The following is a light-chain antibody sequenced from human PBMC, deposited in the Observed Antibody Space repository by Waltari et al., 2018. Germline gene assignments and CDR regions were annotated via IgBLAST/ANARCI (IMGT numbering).Light chain of an antibody. V-gene: IGKV1-9*01. CDR3: QQLNSYPLVT. CDR2: AAS. Sequence: DIQLTQSPSFLSVSVGDRVTITCRASQGISSYLAWYQQKPGKAPKLLIYAASTLQSGVPSRFSGSGSGTEFTLTISSLQPEDFATYYCQQLNSYPLVTFGQGTKLEIK. CDR1: QGISSY. J-gene: IGKJ2*01.